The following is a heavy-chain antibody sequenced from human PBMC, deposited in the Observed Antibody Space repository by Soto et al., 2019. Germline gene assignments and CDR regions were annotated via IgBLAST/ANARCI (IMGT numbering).Heavy chain of an antibody. CDR1: GFTFSSYS. CDR2: ISSSSSYI. CDR3: AGSLRLGELSLSDYFDY. V-gene: IGHV3-21*01. J-gene: IGHJ4*02. Sequence: GGSLRLSCAASGFTFSSYSMNWVRQAPGKGLEWVSSISSSSSYIYYADSVKGRFTISRDNAKNSLYLQMNSLRAEDTAVYYCAGSLRLGELSLSDYFDYWGQGTLVTVSS. D-gene: IGHD3-16*02.